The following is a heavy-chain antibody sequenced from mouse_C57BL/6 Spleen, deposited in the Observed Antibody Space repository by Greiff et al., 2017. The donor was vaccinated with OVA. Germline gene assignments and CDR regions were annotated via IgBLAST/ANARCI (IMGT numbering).Heavy chain of an antibody. CDR2: INYDGSST. J-gene: IGHJ1*03. Sequence: EVKLVESEGGLVQPGSSMKLSCTASGFTFSDYYMARVRQVPEKGLEWVANINYDGSSTYYLDSLKSRFIISRDNAKNLLYLQMSSLKSEDTATYYCARDPVVADWYFDVWGTGTTVTVSS. CDR1: GFTFSDYY. CDR3: ARDPVVADWYFDV. D-gene: IGHD1-1*01. V-gene: IGHV5-16*01.